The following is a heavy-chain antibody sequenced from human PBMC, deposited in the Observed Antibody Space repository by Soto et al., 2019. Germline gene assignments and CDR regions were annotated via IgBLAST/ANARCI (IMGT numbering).Heavy chain of an antibody. Sequence: PVGSLRLSCAASCFSFSTYNMDWVRQAPGKGPEWIAYISTTSFTIYYADSVKGRFTISRDNDRNSLYLEMNSLRDEDTAVYYCARDRCYDGTCYSASDSWGQGTLVTVSS. CDR3: ARDRCYDGTCYSASDS. D-gene: IGHD2-15*01. CDR2: ISTTSFTI. CDR1: CFSFSTYN. J-gene: IGHJ5*01. V-gene: IGHV3-48*02.